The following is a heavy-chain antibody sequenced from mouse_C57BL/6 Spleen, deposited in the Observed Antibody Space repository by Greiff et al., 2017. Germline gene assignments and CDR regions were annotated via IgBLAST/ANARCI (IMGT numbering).Heavy chain of an antibody. CDR1: GYSFTGYY. J-gene: IGHJ2*01. Sequence: VQLQQSGPELVKPGASVKISCKASGYSFTGYYMNWVKQSPEKSLEWIGEINPSTGGTTYNQKFKAKATLTVDKSSSTAYMQLKSLTSEDSAVYYCATTVVARNYFDYWGQGTTLTVSS. V-gene: IGHV1-42*01. CDR2: INPSTGGT. D-gene: IGHD1-1*01. CDR3: ATTVVARNYFDY.